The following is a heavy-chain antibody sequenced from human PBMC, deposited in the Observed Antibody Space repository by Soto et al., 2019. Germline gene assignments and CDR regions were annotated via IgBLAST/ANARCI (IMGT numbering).Heavy chain of an antibody. CDR1: GYTFTSYY. D-gene: IGHD6-19*01. V-gene: IGHV1-46*03. CDR3: TRDYPRGLVRIAPPDI. J-gene: IGHJ3*02. CDR2: INPNGGSI. Sequence: GASVKVSCKASGYTFTSYYMHWVRQAPGQGLEWMGIINPNGGSISYAQKFQGRVTMTRDTSTSTVYMELSSLRSEDTALYYCTRDYPRGLVRIAPPDIWGQGTMVTVSS.